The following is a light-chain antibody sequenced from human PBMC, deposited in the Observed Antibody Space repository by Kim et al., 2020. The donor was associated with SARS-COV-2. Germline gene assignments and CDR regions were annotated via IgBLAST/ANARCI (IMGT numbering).Light chain of an antibody. CDR3: QQLGT. Sequence: PGERATLSCRASQSVSTSSLAWYQQKPGQAPRLLIYGASSRATGIPDRFSGSGSGTDFTLTISRLEPEDFAVYYCQQLGTFGQGTKLEI. J-gene: IGKJ2*01. CDR2: GAS. V-gene: IGKV3-20*01. CDR1: QSVSTSS.